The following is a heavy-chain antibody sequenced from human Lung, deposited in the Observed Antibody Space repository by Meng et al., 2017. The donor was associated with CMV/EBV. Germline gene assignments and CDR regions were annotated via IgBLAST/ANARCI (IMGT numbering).Heavy chain of an antibody. J-gene: IGHJ6*02. D-gene: IGHD3-3*01. CDR3: ARVSPQERLLRYYYYGIDV. V-gene: IGHV4-39*07. Sequence: SXTLSLXCTVSGGSISSSSYYWGWIRQPPGKGLEWIGSIYYSGGTYYNPSLKTRVPISVDTSKNQFSLKLRSVNSADTAVYYCARVSPQERLLRYYYYGIDVXGQGXTVTVSS. CDR2: IYYSGGT. CDR1: GGSISSSSYY.